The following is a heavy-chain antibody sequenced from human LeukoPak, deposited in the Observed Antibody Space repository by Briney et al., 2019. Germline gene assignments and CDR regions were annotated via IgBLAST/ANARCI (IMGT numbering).Heavy chain of an antibody. CDR2: IKQDGTEK. Sequence: GGSLRLSCAASRFTFSSYWMSWVRQAPGKGLEWVANIKQDGTEKYYVDSVKGRFTISRDNAKNSLYLQMNSLRAEDTAVYYCARDKVQGSERGSNFDYWGQGTLVTVSS. J-gene: IGHJ4*02. CDR1: RFTFSSYW. CDR3: ARDKVQGSERGSNFDY. V-gene: IGHV3-7*01. D-gene: IGHD6-19*01.